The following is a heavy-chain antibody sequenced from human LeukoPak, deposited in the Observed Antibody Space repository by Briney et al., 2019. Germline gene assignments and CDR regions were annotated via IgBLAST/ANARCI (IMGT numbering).Heavy chain of an antibody. J-gene: IGHJ6*04. Sequence: GGSLRLSCAASGFTFSGSAMHWVRQASGKGLEWVGRIRSKANSYATAYAASVKGKFTISRDDSKNTAYLQMNSLKTEDTAVYYCRIIVVPAAISPLRGGQMDVWGKGTADPVFS. CDR3: RIIVVPAAISPLRGGQMDV. D-gene: IGHD2-2*01. V-gene: IGHV3-73*01. CDR1: GFTFSGSA. CDR2: IRSKANSYAT.